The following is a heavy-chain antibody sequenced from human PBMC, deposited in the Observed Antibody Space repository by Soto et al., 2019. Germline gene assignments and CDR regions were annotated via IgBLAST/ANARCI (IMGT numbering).Heavy chain of an antibody. CDR3: ARHELLEAVLDY. Sequence: SETLSLTCTVSVGSISSSSYYWGWIRQPPGKGLEWIGSIYYSGSTYYNPSLKSRVTISVDTSKNQFSLKLSSVTAADTAVYYCARHELLEAVLDYWGQGTLVTVSS. D-gene: IGHD6-13*01. J-gene: IGHJ4*02. CDR1: VGSISSSSYY. CDR2: IYYSGST. V-gene: IGHV4-39*01.